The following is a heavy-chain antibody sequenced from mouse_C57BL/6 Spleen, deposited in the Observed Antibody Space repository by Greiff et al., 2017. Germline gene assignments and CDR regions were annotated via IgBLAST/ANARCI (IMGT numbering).Heavy chain of an antibody. J-gene: IGHJ2*01. D-gene: IGHD1-1*01. CDR2: IHPNSGRT. CDR3: ARYGYGSNPFDY. Sequence: QVQLQQPGAELVKPGASVKLSCKASGYTFTSYWMHWVKQRPGQGLEWIGMIHPNSGRTNYNEKFKSKATLTVDKSSSTAYMQLSSLTSEDSAVYYCARYGYGSNPFDYWGQGTTLTVSS. CDR1: GYTFTSYW. V-gene: IGHV1-64*01.